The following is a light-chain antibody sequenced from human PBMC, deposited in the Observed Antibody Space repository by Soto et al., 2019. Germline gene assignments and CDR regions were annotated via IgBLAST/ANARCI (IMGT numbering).Light chain of an antibody. Sequence: QSVLTQPASVSGSPGQSITISCTGTSSDVGGYNYVSWYQQHPGKAPKLMIYDVSNRPSGVSNRFSGSKSGNTASLTISGRQAEDEADYYCSSYTSSSTPLVFGTGTKLTVL. CDR2: DVS. CDR1: SSDVGGYNY. V-gene: IGLV2-14*01. J-gene: IGLJ1*01. CDR3: SSYTSSSTPLV.